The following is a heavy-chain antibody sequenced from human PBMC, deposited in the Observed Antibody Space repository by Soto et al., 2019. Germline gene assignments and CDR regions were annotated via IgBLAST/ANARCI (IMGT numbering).Heavy chain of an antibody. D-gene: IGHD3-22*01. CDR1: GGSISSSSYY. V-gene: IGHV4-39*01. J-gene: IGHJ6*02. CDR2: IYYSGST. CDR3: ARLKYYYDSRGYYYYYCGMDV. Sequence: SETLSLTCTVSGGSISSSSYYWGWIRQPPGKGLEWIGSIYYSGSTYYNPSLKSRVTISVDTSKNQFSLKLSSVTAADTAVYYCARLKYYYDSRGYYYYYCGMDVWGQGTTVTVSS.